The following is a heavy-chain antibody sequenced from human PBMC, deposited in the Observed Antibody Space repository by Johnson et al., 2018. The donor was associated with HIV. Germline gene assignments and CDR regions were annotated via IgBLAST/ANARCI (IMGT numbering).Heavy chain of an antibody. J-gene: IGHJ3*02. CDR1: GFTFSSYA. Sequence: QMQLVESGGGVVQPGRSLRLSCAASGFTFSSYAMHWVRQAPGKGLEWVAVISYDGSNKYYADSVKGRFTISRDNSNNTLYLQMNSLRAEDTAVYYCARWGRKDRRYAFDIWGQGTMVTVSS. CDR3: ARWGRKDRRYAFDI. D-gene: IGHD2-15*01. V-gene: IGHV3-30*14. CDR2: ISYDGSNK.